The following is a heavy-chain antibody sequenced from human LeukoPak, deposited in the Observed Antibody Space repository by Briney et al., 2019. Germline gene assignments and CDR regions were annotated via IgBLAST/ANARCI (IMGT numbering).Heavy chain of an antibody. D-gene: IGHD3-22*01. CDR2: INPNSGGT. Sequence: ASVKVSCKASGYTFTGYYMHWVRQAPGQGLEWMGWINPNSGGTNYAQKFQGRVTVTRDTSISTAYMELSRLRSDDTAVYYCARGHYYDSSGYYNYWGQGTLVTVSS. V-gene: IGHV1-2*02. CDR3: ARGHYYDSSGYYNY. CDR1: GYTFTGYY. J-gene: IGHJ4*02.